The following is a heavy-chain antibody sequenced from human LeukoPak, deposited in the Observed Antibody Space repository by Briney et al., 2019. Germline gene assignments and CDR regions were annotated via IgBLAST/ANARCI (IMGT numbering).Heavy chain of an antibody. V-gene: IGHV4-34*01. Sequence: SETLSLTCAVYGGSFSGYYWSWIRQPPGKGLEWIGEINHSGSTNYNPSLKSRVTISVDTSKNQFSLKLSSVTAADTAVYYCARDWSRTYYYYGMDVWGQGTTVTVSS. CDR2: INHSGST. D-gene: IGHD1-1*01. J-gene: IGHJ6*02. CDR3: ARDWSRTYYYYGMDV. CDR1: GGSFSGYY.